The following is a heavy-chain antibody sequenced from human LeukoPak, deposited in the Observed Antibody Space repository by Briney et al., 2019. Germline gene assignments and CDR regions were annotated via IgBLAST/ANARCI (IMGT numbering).Heavy chain of an antibody. CDR1: GYSFTSYW. D-gene: IGHD6-13*01. J-gene: IGHJ6*02. CDR2: IYPGDSDT. Sequence: GESLKISCKGSGYSFTSYWIGWVRQMPGKGLEWTGIIYPGDSDTRYSPSFQGQVTISADKSISTAYLQWSSLKASDTAMYYCARLAEAAAGTYPYYYGMDVWGQGTTVTVSS. CDR3: ARLAEAAAGTYPYYYGMDV. V-gene: IGHV5-51*01.